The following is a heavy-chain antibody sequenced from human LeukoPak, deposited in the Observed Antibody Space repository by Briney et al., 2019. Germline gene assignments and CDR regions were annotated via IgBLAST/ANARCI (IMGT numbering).Heavy chain of an antibody. J-gene: IGHJ1*01. CDR2: IKSNGST. CDR1: GFTFSTYW. V-gene: IGHV3-74*01. CDR3: H. Sequence: PGGSLRLSCAASGFTFSTYWMHWVRQAPGKGLVWVSRIKSNGSTNYADSVKGRFTISRDNAKNTVSLQMNSLRPEDMGVYYRHWGQGTLVTVSS.